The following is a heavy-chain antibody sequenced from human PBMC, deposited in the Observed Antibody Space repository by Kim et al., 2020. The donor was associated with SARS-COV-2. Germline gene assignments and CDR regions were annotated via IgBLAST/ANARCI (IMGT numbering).Heavy chain of an antibody. CDR2: ISYDGSNK. CDR3: AKGLGDNYYYMDV. V-gene: IGHV3-30*18. J-gene: IGHJ6*03. CDR1: GFTFSSYG. D-gene: IGHD3-16*01. Sequence: GGSLRLSCAASGFTFSSYGMHWVRQAPGKGLEWVAVISYDGSNKYYADSVKGRFTFSRDNYKNTLYLQMNSLSAEDTAVYYCAKGLGDNYYYMDVWGQGT.